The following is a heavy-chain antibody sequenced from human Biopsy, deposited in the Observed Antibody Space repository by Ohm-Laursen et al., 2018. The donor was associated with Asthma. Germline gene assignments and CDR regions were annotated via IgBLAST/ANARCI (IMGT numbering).Heavy chain of an antibody. V-gene: IGHV4-31*03. J-gene: IGHJ5*01. D-gene: IGHD2-2*01. Sequence: TLSLTCSVSGGSVNIGGFYWSWVRQHPGRGPEWIGYISYDGSRYYNPSLKSRVTITLETSQNQFSLKLTSVTASDSALYYCARDLAESCTSASCYGFDSWGQGAQVTVSS. CDR1: GGSVNIGGFY. CDR2: ISYDGSR. CDR3: ARDLAESCTSASCYGFDS.